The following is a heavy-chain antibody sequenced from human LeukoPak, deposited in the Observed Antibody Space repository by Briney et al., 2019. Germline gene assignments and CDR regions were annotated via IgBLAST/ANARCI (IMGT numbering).Heavy chain of an antibody. V-gene: IGHV3-21*04. CDR3: AKDKYIVATIGGDY. CDR1: GFTFSSYS. CDR2: ISSSSSYI. Sequence: GGSLRLSCAASGFTFSSYSMNWVRQAPGKGLEGVSSISSSSSYIYYADSVKRRFTISRDNSKNTLYLQMNSLRAEDTAVYYCAKDKYIVATIGGDYWGQGTLVTVSS. D-gene: IGHD5-12*01. J-gene: IGHJ4*02.